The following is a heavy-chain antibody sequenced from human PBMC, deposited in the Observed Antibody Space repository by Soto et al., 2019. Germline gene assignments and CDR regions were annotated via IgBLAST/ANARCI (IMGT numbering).Heavy chain of an antibody. Sequence: GASVKVSCKASGGTFSSYAISWVRQAPGQGLEWMGGIIPIFGTANYAQKFQGRVTITADESTSTAYMELSSLRSEDTAVYYCASPAMIVVVITGNDAFDIWGQGTMVTVSS. CDR1: GGTFSSYA. CDR2: IIPIFGTA. V-gene: IGHV1-69*13. D-gene: IGHD3-22*01. CDR3: ASPAMIVVVITGNDAFDI. J-gene: IGHJ3*02.